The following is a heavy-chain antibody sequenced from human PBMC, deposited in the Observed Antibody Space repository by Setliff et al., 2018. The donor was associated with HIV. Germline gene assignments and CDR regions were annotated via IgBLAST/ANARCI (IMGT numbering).Heavy chain of an antibody. CDR3: ARGHYSSSSG. J-gene: IGHJ4*02. CDR2: IEKDGSEK. V-gene: IGHV3-7*03. CDR1: GFSVSTYW. Sequence: PGGSLRFSCAASGFSVSTYWMNWVRQAPGKGLEWVANIEKDGSEKYYVDSVKGRFTISRDNAKNSLYLQMNSLRAEDTAVYYCARGHYSSSSGWGQGALVTVSS. D-gene: IGHD6-6*01.